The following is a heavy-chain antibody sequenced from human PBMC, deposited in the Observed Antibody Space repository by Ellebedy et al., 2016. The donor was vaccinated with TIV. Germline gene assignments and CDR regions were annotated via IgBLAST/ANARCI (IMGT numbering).Heavy chain of an antibody. V-gene: IGHV4-31*03. CDR1: GGSISSGGYY. CDR3: ARGGDYGDYAGHWYFDL. Sequence: SETLSLXCTVSGGSISSGGYYWSWIRQHPGKGLEWIGYIYYSGSTYYNPSLKSRVTISVDTSKNQFSLKLSSVTAADTAVYYCARGGDYGDYAGHWYFDLWGRGTLVTVSS. D-gene: IGHD4-17*01. CDR2: IYYSGST. J-gene: IGHJ2*01.